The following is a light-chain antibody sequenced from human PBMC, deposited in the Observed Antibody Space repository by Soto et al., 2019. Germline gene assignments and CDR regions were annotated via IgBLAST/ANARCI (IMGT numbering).Light chain of an antibody. V-gene: IGLV1-51*02. J-gene: IGLJ1*01. CDR1: SSSIGNNY. CDR3: AAWDDGLRGGRDDV. CDR2: ENS. Sequence: QAVVTQPPSVSAAPGQNVTISCSGSSSSIGNNYVSWFQQLPGTAPKVLIYENSKRPSGIPDRFSGSKSGTSATLGITGLQTGDEAGYYCAAWDDGLRGGRDDVFGTGTKLTVL.